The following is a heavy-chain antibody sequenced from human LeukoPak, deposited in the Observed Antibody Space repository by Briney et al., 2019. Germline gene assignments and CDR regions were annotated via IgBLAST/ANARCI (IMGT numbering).Heavy chain of an antibody. D-gene: IGHD1-7*01. J-gene: IGHJ4*02. CDR1: GVSFSGYY. Sequence: SETLSLTCAVYGVSFSGYYWSWIRQPPGKGLEWIGEINHSGSTNYNPSLKSRVTISVDTSKNQFSLKLSSVTAADTAVYYCASQTGTTSGSPYWGQGTLVTVSS. V-gene: IGHV4-34*01. CDR3: ASQTGTTSGSPY. CDR2: INHSGST.